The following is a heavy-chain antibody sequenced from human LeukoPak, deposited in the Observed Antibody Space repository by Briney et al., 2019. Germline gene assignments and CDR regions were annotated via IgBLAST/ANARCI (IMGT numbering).Heavy chain of an antibody. J-gene: IGHJ6*02. V-gene: IGHV4-59*08. CDR3: ARLGYGDYRALYYYYYGMDV. CDR1: GGSISSYY. Sequence: PSETLSLTCTVSGGSISSYYWSWIRQPPGKGLEWIGYIYYSGSTNYNPSLKSRVTISVDTSKNQFSLRLSSVTAADTVVYYCARLGYGDYRALYYYYYGMDVWGQGTTVTVSS. D-gene: IGHD4-17*01. CDR2: IYYSGST.